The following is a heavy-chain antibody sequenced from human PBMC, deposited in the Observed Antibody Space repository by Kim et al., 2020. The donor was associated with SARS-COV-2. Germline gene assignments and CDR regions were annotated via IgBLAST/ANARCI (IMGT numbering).Heavy chain of an antibody. Sequence: SETLSLTCTVSGVSISSYSWIWVRQPPGKGLEWIGYISYTGSINYNPSLKSRVSISIDMSQNQFSLKLTSMTAADTAVYYCARVNLRWNYFDYWGQGTLVTVSS. V-gene: IGHV4-59*01. J-gene: IGHJ4*02. CDR1: GVSISSYS. CDR2: ISYTGSI. CDR3: ARVNLRWNYFDY.